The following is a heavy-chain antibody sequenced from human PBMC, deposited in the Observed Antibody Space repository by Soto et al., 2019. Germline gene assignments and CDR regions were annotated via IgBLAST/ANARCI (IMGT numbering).Heavy chain of an antibody. J-gene: IGHJ5*02. CDR2: IYYSGTT. D-gene: IGHD6-19*01. Sequence: SETLSLTCTVSGGSISGYYWSWIRQPPGKGLEWIGYIYYSGTTSYNPSLNSRVTMSVDTSKNQFSLKVNSVTAADTAVYYCARTLSIAVAGTRWFDPWGQGTLVTVSS. V-gene: IGHV4-59*01. CDR1: GGSISGYY. CDR3: ARTLSIAVAGTRWFDP.